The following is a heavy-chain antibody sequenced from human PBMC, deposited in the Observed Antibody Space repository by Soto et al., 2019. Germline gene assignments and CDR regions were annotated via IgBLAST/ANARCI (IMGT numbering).Heavy chain of an antibody. D-gene: IGHD3-10*01. J-gene: IGHJ3*02. CDR2: IWYDGSNK. V-gene: IGHV3-33*01. CDR3: ARDLHIVRGVKGSLCPRTGAAFGI. Sequence: PGGSLRLSCAASGFTFSSYGMHWVRQAPGKGLEWVAVIWYDGSNKYYADSVKGRFTISRDNSKNTLYLQMNSLRAEDTAVYYCARDLHIVRGVKGSLCPRTGAAFGIWGQGTMVTVAS. CDR1: GFTFSSYG.